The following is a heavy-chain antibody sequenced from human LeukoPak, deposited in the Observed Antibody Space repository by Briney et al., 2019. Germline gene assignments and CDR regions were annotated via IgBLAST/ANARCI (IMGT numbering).Heavy chain of an antibody. CDR3: ARETVNGGNSEYFQH. CDR1: GYTFTSYY. J-gene: IGHJ1*01. V-gene: IGHV1-46*01. CDR2: INPSGGST. Sequence: ASVKVSCKASGYTFTSYYMHWVRQAPGQGLEWMGIINPSGGSTSYAQKFQGRVTMTRDMSTSTVYMELSSLRSEDTAVYYCARETVNGGNSEYFQHWGQGTLVIVSS. D-gene: IGHD4-23*01.